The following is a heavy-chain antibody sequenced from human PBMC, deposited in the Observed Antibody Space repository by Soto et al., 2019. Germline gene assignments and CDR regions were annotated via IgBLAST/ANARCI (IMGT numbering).Heavy chain of an antibody. Sequence: GGSLRLSCAASGFTFSNAWMSWVRQAPGKGLEWVGCIKSKTDGGTTDYAAPVKGRFTISRDASKNTLYLQFISLKTEDTAVYYGTPDCGYNSTCYSSDHFDPWGQGTLVTVSS. CDR3: TPDCGYNSTCYSSDHFDP. J-gene: IGHJ5*02. CDR2: IKSKTDGGTT. D-gene: IGHD6-13*01. CDR1: GFTFSNAW. V-gene: IGHV3-15*01.